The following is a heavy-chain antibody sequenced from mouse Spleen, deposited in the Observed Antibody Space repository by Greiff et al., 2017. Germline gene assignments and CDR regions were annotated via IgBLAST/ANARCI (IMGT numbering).Heavy chain of an antibody. CDR2: IDPSDSYT. D-gene: IGHD2-4*01. J-gene: IGHJ4*01. CDR3: ARKGMITTAYAMDY. CDR1: GYTFTSYW. V-gene: IGHV1-59*01. Sequence: QVQLQQPGAELVRPGTSVKLSCKASGYTFTSYWMHWVKQRPGQGLEWIGVIDPSDSYTNYNQKFKGKATLTVDTSSSSAYMQLSSLTSEDSAVYYCARKGMITTAYAMDYWGQGTSVTVSS.